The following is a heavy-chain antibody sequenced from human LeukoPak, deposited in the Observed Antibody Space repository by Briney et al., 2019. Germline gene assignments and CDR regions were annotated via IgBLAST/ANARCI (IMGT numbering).Heavy chain of an antibody. CDR1: GFTFSSYW. CDR3: ATGDMGGYFDY. J-gene: IGHJ4*02. V-gene: IGHV3-74*01. D-gene: IGHD7-27*01. Sequence: PGGSLRLSCAASGFTFSSYWMHWVRQAPGKGLVWVSRINTDGSSTSYADSVKGRFTISRDNAKNTLYLQMNSLRAEDTAVYYCATGDMGGYFDYWGQGILVTVSS. CDR2: INTDGSST.